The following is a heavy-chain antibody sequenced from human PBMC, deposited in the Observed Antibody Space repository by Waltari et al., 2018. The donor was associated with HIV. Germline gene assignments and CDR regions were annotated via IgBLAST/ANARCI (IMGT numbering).Heavy chain of an antibody. CDR2: IKSKTDGGTT. CDR1: GFTFSNAW. V-gene: IGHV3-15*01. Sequence: EVQLVESGGGLVKPGGSLRLSCAASGFTFSNAWMSWVRQAPGKGREWVGRIKSKTDGGTTDYAAPVKGRFTISRDDSKNTLYLQMNSLKTEDTAVYYCTTTFYSSGSYDYYYYGMGVWGQGTTVTVSS. CDR3: TTTFYSSGSYDYYYYGMGV. D-gene: IGHD6-19*01. J-gene: IGHJ6*02.